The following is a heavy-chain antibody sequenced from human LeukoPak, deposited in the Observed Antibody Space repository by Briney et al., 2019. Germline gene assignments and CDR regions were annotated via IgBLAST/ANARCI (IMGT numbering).Heavy chain of an antibody. CDR1: GNSIISAYY. CDR2: IYHTGTA. J-gene: IGHJ4*02. V-gene: IGHV4-38-2*02. CDR3: ASRNYSFYYSDH. D-gene: IGHD2-21*01. Sequence: PSETLSLTCTVSGNSIISAYYWGWIRQPPGAGLEWIGNIYHTGTAYYNPSLKSRVTISVDTSTNQFSLKVSSVTAADSAVYDCASRNYSFYYSDHWGQGTLVIVSS.